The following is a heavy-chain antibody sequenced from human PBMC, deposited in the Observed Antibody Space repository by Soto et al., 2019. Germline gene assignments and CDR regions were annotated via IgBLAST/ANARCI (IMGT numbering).Heavy chain of an antibody. Sequence: GGSLRLSCAASGFTFSSYWMHWVRQAPGKGLVWVSRINSDGSSTSYADSVKGRFTSSRDNAKNTLYLQMNSLRAEDTAVYYCARVGIAAAGDAFDIWGQGTMVTVSS. CDR3: ARVGIAAAGDAFDI. D-gene: IGHD6-13*01. J-gene: IGHJ3*02. V-gene: IGHV3-74*01. CDR1: GFTFSSYW. CDR2: INSDGSST.